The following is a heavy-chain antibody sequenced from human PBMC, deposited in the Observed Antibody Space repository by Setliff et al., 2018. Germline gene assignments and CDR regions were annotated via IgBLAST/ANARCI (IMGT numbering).Heavy chain of an antibody. J-gene: IGHJ4*02. V-gene: IGHV4-4*03. D-gene: IGHD1-26*01. CDR2: IYHDGNS. CDR3: ARGGGRYHAAS. CDR1: GVSINSLTW. Sequence: LPETLSLTCAVSGVSINSLTWWSWVRQTPGKGFEWIGEIYHDGNSNFAPSVHYSPSLKSRAIMSIDKSKNQFSLNLSSVTAADTAVYYCARGGGRYHAASWGQGTMVTVSS.